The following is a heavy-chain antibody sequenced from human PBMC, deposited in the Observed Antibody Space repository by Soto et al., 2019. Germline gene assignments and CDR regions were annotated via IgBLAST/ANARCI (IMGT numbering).Heavy chain of an antibody. Sequence: QAGGSLRLSCAGYGFSFGGYAMSWVRQAPGKGLGWVSGISGGGTSTYYADSVKGRFTISRDSSMVYLQMNSLRAEDTAVYYCAKWGGYYPYYYEMDVWGQGTTVTVSS. V-gene: IGHV3-23*01. CDR1: GFSFGGYA. CDR2: ISGGGTST. CDR3: AKWGGYYPYYYEMDV. J-gene: IGHJ6*02. D-gene: IGHD1-26*01.